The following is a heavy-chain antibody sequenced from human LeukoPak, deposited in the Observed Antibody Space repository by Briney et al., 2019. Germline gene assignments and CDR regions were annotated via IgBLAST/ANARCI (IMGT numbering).Heavy chain of an antibody. J-gene: IGHJ5*02. CDR2: INHSGST. Sequence: SETLSLTCAVYGGSFSGYYWSWIRQPPGKGLEWIGEINHSGSTNYNPSLKSRVTVSIDTSKNQFSLRLTSMTAADTAVYYCARGLSPFDPWAREAWSPSPQ. CDR3: ARGLSPFDP. D-gene: IGHD2/OR15-2a*01. CDR1: GGSFSGYY. V-gene: IGHV4-34*01.